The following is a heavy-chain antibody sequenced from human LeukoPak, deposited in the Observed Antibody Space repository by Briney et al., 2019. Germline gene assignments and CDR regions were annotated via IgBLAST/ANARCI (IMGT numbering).Heavy chain of an antibody. CDR1: GFTFSSYA. CDR3: ARDQARRYCSGSGYYSYYGMDV. J-gene: IGHJ6*02. D-gene: IGHD2-15*01. CDR2: IYSGGST. V-gene: IGHV3-66*01. Sequence: PGGSLRLSCAASGFTFSSYAMSWVRQAPGKGLEWVSVIYSGGSTYYADSVKGRFTISRDNSKNTLYLQMNSLRAEDTAVYYCARDQARRYCSGSGYYSYYGMDVWGQGTTVTVSS.